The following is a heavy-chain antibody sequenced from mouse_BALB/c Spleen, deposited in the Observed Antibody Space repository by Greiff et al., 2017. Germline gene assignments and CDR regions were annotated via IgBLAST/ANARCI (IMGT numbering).Heavy chain of an antibody. CDR1: GFTFSSYA. J-gene: IGHJ4*01. V-gene: IGHV5-9-4*01. CDR3: ARHRYDGGPYAMDY. Sequence: EVMLVESGGGLVKPGGSLKLSCAASGFTFSSYAMSWVRQSPEKRLEWVAEISSGGSYTYYPDTVTGRFTISRDNAKNTLYLEMSSLRSEDTAMYYCARHRYDGGPYAMDYWGQGTSVTVSS. CDR2: ISSGGSYT. D-gene: IGHD2-14*01.